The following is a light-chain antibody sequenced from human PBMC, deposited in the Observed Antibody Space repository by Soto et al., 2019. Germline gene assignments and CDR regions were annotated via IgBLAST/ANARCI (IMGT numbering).Light chain of an antibody. Sequence: DIQVTQSPSSLSASVGDRVTITCQASQDITNHLNWYQHKPGKAPKLLICDSSDLETGVPSRFSGSGSGTYFTLTISSLQPEDIVTYYCQKHDGVPQFGPGSRIDIK. CDR3: QKHDGVPQ. CDR1: QDITNH. J-gene: IGKJ3*01. CDR2: DSS. V-gene: IGKV1-33*01.